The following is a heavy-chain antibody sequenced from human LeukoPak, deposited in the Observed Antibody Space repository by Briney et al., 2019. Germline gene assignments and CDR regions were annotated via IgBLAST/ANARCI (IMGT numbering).Heavy chain of an antibody. CDR2: INPSGTT. D-gene: IGHD1-7*01. CDR3: AKCSETGTTRWFDP. Sequence: ASVKVSCKASGYTFSNYCMHWVRQAPGQGLKWMGLINPSGTTTYAQNFQGRVTMTRDTSTSTVYMELSSLRSDDTAVYYCAKCSETGTTRWFDPWGQGTLVTVSS. V-gene: IGHV1-46*01. J-gene: IGHJ5*02. CDR1: GYTFSNYC.